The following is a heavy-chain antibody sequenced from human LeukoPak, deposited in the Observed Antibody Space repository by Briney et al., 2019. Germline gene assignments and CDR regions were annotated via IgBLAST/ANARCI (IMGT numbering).Heavy chain of an antibody. V-gene: IGHV4-31*03. D-gene: IGHD4-11*01. CDR2: IYYSGSA. Sequence: SETLSLTCTVSGGSISIGGYFWRWSRQHPGKGLEWIGYIYYSGSAYYDPSVKSRVLLSLAPTKNHFSLKLSSVTAAHTAVYLCASPNSFTHYFPYWGQGTLVTVSS. CDR3: ASPNSFTHYFPY. CDR1: GGSISIGGYF. J-gene: IGHJ4*02.